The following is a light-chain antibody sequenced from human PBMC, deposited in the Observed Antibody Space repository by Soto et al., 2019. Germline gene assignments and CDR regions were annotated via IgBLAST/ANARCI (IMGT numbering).Light chain of an antibody. CDR3: QQYNNLGLS. CDR2: GSS. J-gene: IGKJ4*01. CDR1: ENVGTN. V-gene: IGKV3D-15*01. Sequence: IVLTQSPATLYVSPGERVTLSCRASENVGTNLAWYQQSPGQPPRLLIYGSSTRSTGISATFSGSGSRTEFTLTINSLQSEDSAVYYCQQYNNLGLSFGGGTRVEIK.